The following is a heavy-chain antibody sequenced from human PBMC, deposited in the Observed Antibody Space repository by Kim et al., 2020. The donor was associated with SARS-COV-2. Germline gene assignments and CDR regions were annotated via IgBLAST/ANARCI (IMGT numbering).Heavy chain of an antibody. D-gene: IGHD2-2*01. CDR1: GYSFTSYW. V-gene: IGHV5-10-1*01. Sequence: GESLKISCKGSGYSFTSYWISWVRQMPGKGLEWMGRIDPSDSYTNYSPSFQGHVTISADKSISTAYLQWSSLKASDTAMYYCATAEYCSSTSCYAGWFDPWGQGTLVTVSS. CDR2: IDPSDSYT. CDR3: ATAEYCSSTSCYAGWFDP. J-gene: IGHJ5*02.